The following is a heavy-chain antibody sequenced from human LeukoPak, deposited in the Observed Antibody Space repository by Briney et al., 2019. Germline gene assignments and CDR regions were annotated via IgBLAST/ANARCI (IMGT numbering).Heavy chain of an antibody. Sequence: AGSLRLSCAASGFTFSTHGMHWVRQDQGKGLEWVAAISYHGNNKYYADSVKGRFTISRDNSKNTLYVQMNRLRAEDTAVYYCAKMGSPITMVRGVPFDYWGQGTLVTVSS. CDR2: ISYHGNNK. V-gene: IGHV3-30*18. CDR3: AKMGSPITMVRGVPFDY. J-gene: IGHJ4*02. CDR1: GFTFSTHG. D-gene: IGHD3-10*01.